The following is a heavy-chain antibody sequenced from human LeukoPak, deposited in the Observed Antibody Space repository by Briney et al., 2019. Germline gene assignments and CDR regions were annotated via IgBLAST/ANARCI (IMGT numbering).Heavy chain of an antibody. V-gene: IGHV3-30*03. Sequence: PGRSLRLSCAASGFTFSSYGMHWVRQAPGKGLEWVAVISYDGSNKYYADSVKGRFTISRDNSKNTLYLQMNSLRAEDTAVYYCACSGTYFDYWGQGTLVTVSS. CDR1: GFTFSSYG. CDR3: ACSGTYFDY. CDR2: ISYDGSNK. D-gene: IGHD2-15*01. J-gene: IGHJ4*02.